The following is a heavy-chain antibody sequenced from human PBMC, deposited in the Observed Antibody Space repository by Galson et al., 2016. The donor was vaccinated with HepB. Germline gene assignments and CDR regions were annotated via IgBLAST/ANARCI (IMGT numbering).Heavy chain of an antibody. CDR1: GFTVSNNY. CDR3: ARNRHCSGGSCYGA. Sequence: SLRLSCAASGFTVSNNYMRWVRQAPGKGLEWVSLIYSGCSTYYADSVKGRFTISRDSSKNTLYLQMNSLRAEDTAVYYCARNRHCSGGSCYGAWGQGTLVTVSS. CDR2: IYSGCST. D-gene: IGHD2-15*01. J-gene: IGHJ5*02. V-gene: IGHV3-66*01.